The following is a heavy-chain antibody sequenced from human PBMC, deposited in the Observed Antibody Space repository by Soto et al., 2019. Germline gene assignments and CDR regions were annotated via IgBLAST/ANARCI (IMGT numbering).Heavy chain of an antibody. Sequence: EVQLVESGGGLVQPGRSLRLSCESSGFTFDDYAMHWVRQVTGKGLEWVSGINWNSGSIGYGDSVKGRFAISRDNAKNSLHLQMNSLSAEDTAFYYCVKDESINWYSGHFRHWGQGTLVTVSS. CDR3: VKDESINWYSGHFRH. J-gene: IGHJ1*01. CDR2: INWNSGSI. CDR1: GFTFDDYA. V-gene: IGHV3-9*01. D-gene: IGHD6-13*01.